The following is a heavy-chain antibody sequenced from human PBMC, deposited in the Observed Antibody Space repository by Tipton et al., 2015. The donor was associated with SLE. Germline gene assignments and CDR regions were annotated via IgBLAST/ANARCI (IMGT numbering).Heavy chain of an antibody. CDR3: ARGSSVTLLVVFSYAFYI. CDR2: IYPGDSDT. J-gene: IGHJ3*02. CDR1: GYSFTSYW. Sequence: VQLVQSGAEVKKPGESLKISCKGSGYSFTSYWIGWVRQMPGKGLEWMGIIYPGDSDTRYSPYFQGQVTISADKSISTAYLQWSSLKASYTAMYYCARGSSVTLLVVFSYAFYIWGQGTMVTVSS. D-gene: IGHD3-22*01. V-gene: IGHV5-51*03.